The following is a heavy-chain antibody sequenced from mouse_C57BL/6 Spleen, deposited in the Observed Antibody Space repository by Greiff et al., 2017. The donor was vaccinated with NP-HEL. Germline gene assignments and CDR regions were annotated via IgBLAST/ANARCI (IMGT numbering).Heavy chain of an antibody. Sequence: DVQLQESGPGLVKPSQSLSLTCSVTGYSITSGYYWNWIRQFPGNKLEWMGYISYDGSNNYNPSLKNRISITRDTSKNQFFLKLNSVTTEDTATYYCARKGDLRNAMDYWGQGTSVTVSS. CDR3: ARKGDLRNAMDY. J-gene: IGHJ4*01. V-gene: IGHV3-6*01. D-gene: IGHD1-1*01. CDR2: ISYDGSN. CDR1: GYSITSGYY.